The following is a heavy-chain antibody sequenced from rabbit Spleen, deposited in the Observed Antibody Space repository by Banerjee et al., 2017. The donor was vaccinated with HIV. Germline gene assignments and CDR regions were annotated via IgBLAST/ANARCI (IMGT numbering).Heavy chain of an antibody. J-gene: IGHJ6*01. CDR2: IELGSSSFT. V-gene: IGHV1S45*01. Sequence: QEQLEEFGGGLVKPEGSLTLTCTASGVSFSGSSYMCWVRQAPGKGLEWIGCIELGSSSFTYFASWAKGRFTITKASSTTVTLQMTSLTAADTATYFCARDTSSSFSSYGMDLWGPGTLVTVS. D-gene: IGHD1-1*01. CDR1: GVSFSGSSY. CDR3: ARDTSSSFSSYGMDL.